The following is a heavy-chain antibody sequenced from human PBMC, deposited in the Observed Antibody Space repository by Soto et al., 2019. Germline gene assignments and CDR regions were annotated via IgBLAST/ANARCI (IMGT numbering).Heavy chain of an antibody. V-gene: IGHV3-21*01. CDR2: ISSSSSYI. D-gene: IGHD6-13*01. CDR3: ARDYYISNWENGYYYYAMDV. CDR1: GFTFSSYC. J-gene: IGHJ6*02. Sequence: LRLSCAASGFTFSSYCMNWVRQAPGKGLEWVSSISSSSSYIYYADSVRGRFTISRDNAKNSLYLQMNSLRAEDTAVYYCARDYYISNWENGYYYYAMDVWGQGTTVTVSS.